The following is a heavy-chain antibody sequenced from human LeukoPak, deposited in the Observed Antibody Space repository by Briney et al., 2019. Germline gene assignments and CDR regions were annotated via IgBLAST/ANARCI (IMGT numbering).Heavy chain of an antibody. CDR1: GFTFRSYG. Sequence: GGSLRLSCEASGFTFRSYGMHWVRQAPGKGLEWVAVIWYDGSNKYYADSVKGRFTISRDNSKNTLFLQMNSLRAEDTAVYYCAKGNGTLNGRLDYWGEGTLVTVSS. V-gene: IGHV3-33*06. J-gene: IGHJ4*02. CDR3: AKGNGTLNGRLDY. D-gene: IGHD1-26*01. CDR2: IWYDGSNK.